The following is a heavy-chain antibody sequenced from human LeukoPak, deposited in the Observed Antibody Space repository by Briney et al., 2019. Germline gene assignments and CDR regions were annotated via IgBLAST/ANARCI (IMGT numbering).Heavy chain of an antibody. Sequence: GSLRLSCAASGFTFSNYAMSWVRQAPGKGLEWIGSIYYSGSTYYNPSLKSRVTISVDTSKNQFSLKLSSVTAADTAVYYCARPRGDYWGQGTLVTVSS. V-gene: IGHV4-39*01. CDR2: IYYSGST. CDR1: GFTFSNYA. CDR3: ARPRGDY. J-gene: IGHJ4*02.